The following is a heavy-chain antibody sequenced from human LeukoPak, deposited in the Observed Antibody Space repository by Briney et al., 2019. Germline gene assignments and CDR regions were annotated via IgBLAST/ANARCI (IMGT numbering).Heavy chain of an antibody. CDR2: IYHSGST. V-gene: IGHV4-38-2*01. CDR1: GYSISSSYY. J-gene: IGHJ5*02. D-gene: IGHD3-10*01. Sequence: SETLSLTCAVSGYSISSSYYWGWIRQPPGKGLEWIGSIYHSGSTYYNPSLKSRVTISVDTSKNQFSLKLSSVTAADTAVYYCARTLWFGEFWFDPWGQGTLVTVSS. CDR3: ARTLWFGEFWFDP.